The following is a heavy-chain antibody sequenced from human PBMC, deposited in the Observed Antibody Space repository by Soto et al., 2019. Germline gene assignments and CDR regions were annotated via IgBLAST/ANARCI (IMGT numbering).Heavy chain of an antibody. CDR1: GYTFATYD. V-gene: IGHV1-8*01. D-gene: IGHD6-25*01. CDR2: MNPSTGNS. CDR3: ARRKERSGPYYLDY. J-gene: IGHJ4*02. Sequence: GASVKVSCKASGYTFATYDFAWVRQATGQGLEWMGWMNPSTGNSGYAQAFRGRVTMTRNTSITTAYMELSSLRSEDTAVYFCARRKERSGPYYLDYWGQGTLVTVPS.